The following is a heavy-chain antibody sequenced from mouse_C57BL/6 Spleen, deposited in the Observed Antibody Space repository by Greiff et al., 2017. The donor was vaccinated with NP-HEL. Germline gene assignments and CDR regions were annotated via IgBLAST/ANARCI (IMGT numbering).Heavy chain of an antibody. D-gene: IGHD1-1*01. J-gene: IGHJ1*03. V-gene: IGHV1-64*01. CDR1: GYTFTSYW. CDR2: IPPNSGST. Sequence: VQLQQPGAELVKPGASVKLSCKASGYTFTSYWMHWVKQRPGQGLEWIGMIPPNSGSTNYNEKFKSKATLTVYKSSSTAYMQLSSLTSEDSAVYYCARVTTVVATGYWYFDVWGTGTTVTVSS. CDR3: ARVTTVVATGYWYFDV.